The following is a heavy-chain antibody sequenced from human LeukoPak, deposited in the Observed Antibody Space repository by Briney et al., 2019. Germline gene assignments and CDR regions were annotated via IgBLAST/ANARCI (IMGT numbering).Heavy chain of an antibody. D-gene: IGHD6-13*01. CDR3: ARRNWYQFDY. J-gene: IGHJ4*02. Sequence: PGGSLRLSCTASGFTFESYSMTWVRQAPGKGLEWVANIKHDGSETYYVDSVRGRFSVSRDNAKNSVYLQMNSLRAEDTGVYFCARRNWYQFDYWGQGTLVTASS. CDR2: IKHDGSET. CDR1: GFTFESYS. V-gene: IGHV3-7*01.